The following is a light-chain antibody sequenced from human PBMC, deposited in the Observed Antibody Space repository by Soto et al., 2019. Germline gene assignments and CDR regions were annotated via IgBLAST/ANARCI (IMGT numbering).Light chain of an antibody. V-gene: IGKV1-39*01. CDR3: QQSYSTPVT. J-gene: IGKJ5*01. CDR2: AAS. Sequence: DIQMTQSPSSLSASVGDRVTITCRASQSISSYLNWYQQKPGETPMLLIYAASSLQSGVPSRFSGSGSGTEFTLTISSLQPEDFATYSCQQSYSTPVTFGQGTRLEIK. CDR1: QSISSY.